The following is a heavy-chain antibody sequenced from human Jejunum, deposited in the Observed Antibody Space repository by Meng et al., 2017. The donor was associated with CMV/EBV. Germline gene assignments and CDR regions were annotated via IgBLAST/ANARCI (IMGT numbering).Heavy chain of an antibody. J-gene: IGHJ5*02. D-gene: IGHD2-8*01. V-gene: IGHV1-18*01. CDR1: CYTFADFA. CDR2: ISTYTGNT. CDR3: ARGRATLSGNWFDT. Sequence: ASCYTFADFAIVWVRQAAGQGLEWMGWISTYTGNTRYSHKFQGRVTMTTDTSMNTAYLDVTNLRSDDTAVYYCARGRATLSGNWFDTWGQGTLVTVSS.